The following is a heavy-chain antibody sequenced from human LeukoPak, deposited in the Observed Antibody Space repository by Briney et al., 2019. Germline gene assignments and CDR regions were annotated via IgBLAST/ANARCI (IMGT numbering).Heavy chain of an antibody. D-gene: IGHD3-3*01. J-gene: IGHJ4*02. V-gene: IGHV3-48*01. CDR3: ARGIRGFWSGLDY. CDR2: ISSSSSTI. Sequence: GGSLRLSCAASGFTFSSYSMNWVRQAPGKGLEWVSYISSSSSTIYYADSVKGRFTISRDNAKNSLYLQMNSLRAEDTAVYYCARGIRGFWSGLDYWGQGTLVTVSS. CDR1: GFTFSSYS.